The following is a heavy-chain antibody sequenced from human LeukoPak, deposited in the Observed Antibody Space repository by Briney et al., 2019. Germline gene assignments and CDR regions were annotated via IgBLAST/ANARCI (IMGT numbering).Heavy chain of an antibody. CDR3: ARGLLGGYFDY. CDR1: GFTFSSYA. V-gene: IGHV3-23*01. Sequence: GGSLRLSCAASGFTFSSYAMSWVRQAPGKGLEWVSAISGSGSSTYYADSVKGRFTISRDNSKNTLYLQMNSLRAEDTAVSYCARGLLGGYFDYWGQGTLVTVSS. D-gene: IGHD1-26*01. CDR2: ISGSGSST. J-gene: IGHJ4*02.